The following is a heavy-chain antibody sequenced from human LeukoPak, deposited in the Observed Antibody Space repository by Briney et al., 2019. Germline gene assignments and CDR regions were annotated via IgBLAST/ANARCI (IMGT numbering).Heavy chain of an antibody. CDR1: GYGFTSYW. CDR2: ISGSGGTT. J-gene: IGHJ4*02. Sequence: GESLKISCKGSGYGFTSYWIGWVRQAPGKGLEWVSAISGSGGTTYYADSVKGRFTISRDNSKSTLYLQMNSLRAEDTAVYYCAKEDCGVDCSTFDYWGQGTLVTVSS. CDR3: AKEDCGVDCSTFDY. D-gene: IGHD2-21*02. V-gene: IGHV3-23*01.